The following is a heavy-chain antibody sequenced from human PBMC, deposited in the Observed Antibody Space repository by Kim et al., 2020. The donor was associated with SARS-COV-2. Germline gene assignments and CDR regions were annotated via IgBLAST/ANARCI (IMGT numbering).Heavy chain of an antibody. CDR3: AREKANTYYFDH. V-gene: IGHV1-46*01. Sequence: TSYSRNFQDRLTMTTDTSTSTVYMELSSLRSEDTAVYYCAREKANTYYFDHWGQGTLVTVSS. J-gene: IGHJ4*02. CDR2: T.